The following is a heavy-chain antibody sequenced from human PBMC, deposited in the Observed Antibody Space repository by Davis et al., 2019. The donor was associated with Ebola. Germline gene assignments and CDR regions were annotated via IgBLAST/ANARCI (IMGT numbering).Heavy chain of an antibody. D-gene: IGHD1-26*01. CDR1: GGSISSSSYY. CDR3: ARLSRQWELLGHWFDP. Sequence: PSETLSLTCTVSGGSISSSSYYWGWIRQPPGKGLEWIGSIYYSGSTFYNPSLKSRVTISVDTSKNQFSLKLSSVTAADTAVYYCARLSRQWELLGHWFDPWGQGTLVTVSP. J-gene: IGHJ5*02. CDR2: IYYSGST. V-gene: IGHV4-39*01.